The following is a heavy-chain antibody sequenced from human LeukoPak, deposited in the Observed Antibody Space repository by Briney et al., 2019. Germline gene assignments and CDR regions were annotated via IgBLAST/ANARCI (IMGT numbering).Heavy chain of an antibody. D-gene: IGHD3-22*01. V-gene: IGHV1-46*01. J-gene: IGHJ4*02. Sequence: ASVKVSCKASGYTFTRYYMHWVRQAPGQGPEWMGIINPSGGATSYAQKFQGRVTMTRDTSTSTVHMELSSLRSEDTVVYYCARGYYSDSSGYYSRFDYWGQGTLVTVSS. CDR2: INPSGGAT. CDR1: GYTFTRYY. CDR3: ARGYYSDSSGYYSRFDY.